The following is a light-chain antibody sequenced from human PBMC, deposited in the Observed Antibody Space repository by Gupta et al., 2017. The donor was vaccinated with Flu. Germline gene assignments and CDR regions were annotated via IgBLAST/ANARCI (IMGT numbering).Light chain of an antibody. CDR1: VLTDAY. Sequence: SGDVLTDAYVYWYQQKTGQAPALVIFKDSKRPAWIPDRFSGSTSGTTVTLTISGVQADDEADYYCQTADDDYNWIFGGGTKLTV. V-gene: IGLV3-25*03. J-gene: IGLJ3*02. CDR2: KDS. CDR3: QTADDDYNWI.